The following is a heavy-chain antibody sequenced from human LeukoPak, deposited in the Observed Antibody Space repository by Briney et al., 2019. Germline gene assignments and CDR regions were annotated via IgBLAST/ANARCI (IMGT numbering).Heavy chain of an antibody. CDR1: GFTFSSYW. V-gene: IGHV3-7*01. J-gene: IGHJ1*01. CDR2: IKQDGSEK. CDR3: ARDLARRNWNPSSY. Sequence: PGGSLRLSCAASGFTFSSYWMSWVRQAPGKGLEWVANIKQDGSEKYYVDSVKGRFTISRDNSKNTLYLQMNSLRAEDTAVYYCARDLARRNWNPSSYWGQGTLVTVSS. D-gene: IGHD1-1*01.